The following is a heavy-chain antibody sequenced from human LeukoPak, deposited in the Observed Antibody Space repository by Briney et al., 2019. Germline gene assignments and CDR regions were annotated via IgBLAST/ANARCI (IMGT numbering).Heavy chain of an antibody. CDR3: ARGDLGEYLDY. CDR1: GYTFINYG. V-gene: IGHV1-18*01. J-gene: IGHJ4*02. CDR2: ISAYNGNT. Sequence: GASVKVSCKASGYTFINYGINWVRQAPGHGLEWMGWISAYNGNTNYAQKLQGRVTMTTDTSTSTAYMELRSLRSDDTAVYYCARGDLGEYLDYWGQGTLAIVSS.